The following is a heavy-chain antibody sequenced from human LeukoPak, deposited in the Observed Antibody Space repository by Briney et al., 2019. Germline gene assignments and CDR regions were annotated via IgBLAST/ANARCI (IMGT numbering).Heavy chain of an antibody. D-gene: IGHD3-10*01. CDR2: IYPGDSDT. CDR3: ARRYYGSGSYYNWFDP. Sequence: GESLKISCKGSGYSFTSYWIGWVRQMPGKGLEGMGIIYPGDSDTRYSPSFQGQVTISADKSISTAYLQWSSLKASDTAMYYCARRYYGSGSYYNWFDPWGQGTLVTVSS. CDR1: GYSFTSYW. V-gene: IGHV5-51*01. J-gene: IGHJ5*02.